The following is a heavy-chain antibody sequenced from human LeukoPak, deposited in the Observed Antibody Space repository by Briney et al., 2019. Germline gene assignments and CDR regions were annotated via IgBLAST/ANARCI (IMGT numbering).Heavy chain of an antibody. CDR1: GGSISSYY. Sequence: PSETLSLTCTVSGGSISSYYWSWIRQPPGKGLEWIGEINHSGSTNYNPSLKSRVTISVDTSKNQFSLKLSSVTAADTAVYYCARXXGEEQXXTAMVTLGDSIDISNYFDYWGQGTLVTVSS. J-gene: IGHJ4*02. CDR3: ARXXGEEQXXTAMVTLGDSIDISNYFDY. V-gene: IGHV4-34*01. CDR2: INHSGST. D-gene: IGHD5-18*01.